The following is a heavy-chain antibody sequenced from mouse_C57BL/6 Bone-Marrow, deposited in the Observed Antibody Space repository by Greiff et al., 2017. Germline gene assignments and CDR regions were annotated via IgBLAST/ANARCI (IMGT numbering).Heavy chain of an antibody. Sequence: QVQLKESGPELVKPGASVKISCKASGYAFSSSWMNWVKQGPGTGLEWIGRIHPGDGDTNYNGKFQGKATLTADKSSSTAYLQLSSLTSEDSAVYFCARNNGTPPDYWGQGTTLTVSS. V-gene: IGHV1-82*01. CDR3: ARNNGTPPDY. D-gene: IGHD1-1*01. J-gene: IGHJ2*01. CDR1: GYAFSSSW. CDR2: IHPGDGDT.